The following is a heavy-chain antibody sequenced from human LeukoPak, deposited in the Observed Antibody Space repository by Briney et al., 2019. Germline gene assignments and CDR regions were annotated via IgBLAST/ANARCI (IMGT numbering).Heavy chain of an antibody. CDR1: GFTFTSSA. CDR2: IVVGSGNT. Sequence: ASVKVSCKASGFTFTSSAVQWVRQARGQRLEWIGWIVVGSGNTNYAQKFQERITITRDMSTSTAYMELSSLRSEDTAVYYCAADLGDFWSGYPYYFDYWGQGTLVTVSS. J-gene: IGHJ4*02. V-gene: IGHV1-58*01. D-gene: IGHD3-3*01. CDR3: AADLGDFWSGYPYYFDY.